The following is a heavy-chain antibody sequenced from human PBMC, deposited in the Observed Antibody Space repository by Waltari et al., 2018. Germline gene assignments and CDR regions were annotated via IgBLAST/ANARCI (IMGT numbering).Heavy chain of an antibody. CDR2: IRNKANSYST. J-gene: IGHJ4*02. CDR1: GFTFRPHY. CDR3: VRLAATGSPYFDS. D-gene: IGHD6-13*01. Sequence: EVHLVESGGGLVQPGGSLSLSCVASGFTFRPHYMDWVRQASGKGLEWVGHIRNKANSYSTEHAASVKGRFTISRDDSKDSLYLQMNSLEIEDTGVYYCVRLAATGSPYFDSWGQGTLVTVSS. V-gene: IGHV3-72*01.